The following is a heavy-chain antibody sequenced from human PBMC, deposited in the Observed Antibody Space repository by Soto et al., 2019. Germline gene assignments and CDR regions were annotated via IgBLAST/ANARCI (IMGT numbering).Heavy chain of an antibody. CDR1: GFTFSSYG. D-gene: IGHD6-19*01. CDR3: AKFSSGSYFDY. V-gene: IGHV3-30*18. Sequence: QVQLVESGGGVVQPGRSLRLSCAASGFTFSSYGMHWVGQAPGKGLEWVAVISYDGSNKYYADSVKGRFTISRDNSKNTLYLQMNSLRAEDTPVYYCAKFSSGSYFDYWGQGTLVTVSS. J-gene: IGHJ4*02. CDR2: ISYDGSNK.